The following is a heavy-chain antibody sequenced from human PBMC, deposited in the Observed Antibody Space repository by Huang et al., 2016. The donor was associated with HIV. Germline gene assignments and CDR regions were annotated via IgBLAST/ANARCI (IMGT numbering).Heavy chain of an antibody. V-gene: IGHV4-59*01. CDR1: GGSMSSYY. Sequence: QVQLQESGPGLVKPSETLSLTCTVSGGSMSSYYWSWIRQPPGKGLECIGYIYYSGSTNYNPARKSRVPISVDTSKIQFSLRLSSVTAAHTAVYYCASASIAARRWFDPWGQGSLVTVSS. J-gene: IGHJ5*02. CDR2: IYYSGST. D-gene: IGHD6-6*01. CDR3: ASASIAARRWFDP.